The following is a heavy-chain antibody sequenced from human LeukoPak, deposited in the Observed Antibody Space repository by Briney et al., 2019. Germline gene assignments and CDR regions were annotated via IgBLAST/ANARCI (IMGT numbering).Heavy chain of an antibody. V-gene: IGHV1-2*02. J-gene: IGHJ4*02. Sequence: ASVKVSCKASGYTFTSHYIHWVRQAPGQGLEWMGWSNPKSGDTNYAQKFQGRVTMTRDTSISTAYMGLTRLRYDDTAVYYCARDVSPELGKDFDFWGQGTLVTVSS. CDR1: GYTFTSHY. CDR3: ARDVSPELGKDFDF. CDR2: SNPKSGDT. D-gene: IGHD7-27*01.